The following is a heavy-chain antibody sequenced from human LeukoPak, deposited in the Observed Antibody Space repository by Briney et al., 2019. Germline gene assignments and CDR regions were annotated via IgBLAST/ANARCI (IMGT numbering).Heavy chain of an antibody. D-gene: IGHD6-6*01. J-gene: IGHJ4*02. V-gene: IGHV3-48*01. CDR2: ISSSSSTI. Sequence: PGGSLRLSCAASGFTFSSYSMNWVRQAPGKGLEWVSYISSSSSTIYYADSVKGRFTISRDNAKNSLYLQMNSLRAEDTAVYYCARVTAARCFDYWGQGTLVTVSS. CDR1: GFTFSSYS. CDR3: ARVTAARCFDY.